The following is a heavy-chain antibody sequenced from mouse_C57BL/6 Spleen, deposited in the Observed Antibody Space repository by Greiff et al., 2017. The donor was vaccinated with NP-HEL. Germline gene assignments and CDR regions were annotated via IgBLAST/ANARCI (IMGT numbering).Heavy chain of an antibody. CDR1: GYSITSGYY. Sequence: VQLQQSGPGLVKPSQSLSLTCSVTGYSITSGYYWNWIRQFPGNKLEWMGYISYDGSNNYNPSLKNRISITRDTSKNQFFLKLNSVTTEDTATYYCAKIYYDYDAAMDYWGQGTSVTVSS. V-gene: IGHV3-6*01. CDR3: AKIYYDYDAAMDY. D-gene: IGHD2-4*01. CDR2: ISYDGSN. J-gene: IGHJ4*01.